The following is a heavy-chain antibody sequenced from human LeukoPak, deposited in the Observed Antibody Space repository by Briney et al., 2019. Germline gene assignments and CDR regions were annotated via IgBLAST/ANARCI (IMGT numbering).Heavy chain of an antibody. D-gene: IGHD3-9*01. CDR3: ATRPYDILTGYYRPFDY. V-gene: IGHV3-48*01. CDR2: ISSSSSTI. Sequence: GESLRLSCTASGFTFSDYSMNWVRQAPGKGLEWVSYISSSSSTIYYADSVRGRFTISRDNAKNSLYLQMNSLRAEDTAVYYCATRPYDILTGYYRPFDYWGQGTLVTVSS. J-gene: IGHJ4*02. CDR1: GFTFSDYS.